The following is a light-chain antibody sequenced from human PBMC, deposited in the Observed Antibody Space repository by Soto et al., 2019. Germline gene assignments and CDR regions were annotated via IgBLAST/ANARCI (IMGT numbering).Light chain of an antibody. CDR1: QSISSW. J-gene: IGKJ1*01. CDR3: QQYNNYPRT. V-gene: IGKV1-5*03. Sequence: DIQMTQSPSTLSASVGDRVTITCRASQSISSWLAWYQKKPGKAPKVLIYKASSLESGVPSRFSGSGSGTEVTLTISSLQPDDFGTYYCQQYNNYPRTCGQGTKVEV. CDR2: KAS.